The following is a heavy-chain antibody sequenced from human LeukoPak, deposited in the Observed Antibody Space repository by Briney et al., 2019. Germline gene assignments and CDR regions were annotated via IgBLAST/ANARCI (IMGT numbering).Heavy chain of an antibody. CDR1: GGSISSGGYY. CDR3: ARTLYYGSGRFDH. Sequence: SQTLSLTCTVSGGSISSGGYYWSWIRQDPGKGLEWIGYIYYSGSTYYNPSLKSRVTISVDTSKNQFSLKLSSVTAADTAVYYCARTLYYGSGRFDHWGQGTLVTVSS. D-gene: IGHD3-10*01. V-gene: IGHV4-31*03. J-gene: IGHJ5*02. CDR2: IYYSGST.